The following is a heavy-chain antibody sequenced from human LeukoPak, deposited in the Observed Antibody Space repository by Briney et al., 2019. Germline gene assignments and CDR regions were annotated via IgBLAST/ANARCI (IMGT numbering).Heavy chain of an antibody. CDR2: ITPVINSA. J-gene: IGHJ5*02. CDR1: GGTFRSHT. D-gene: IGHD1-26*01. CDR3: TRVNLRGSQYNWFDP. V-gene: IGHV1-69*08. Sequence: ASVKVSCKTSGGTFRSHTFGWVRQAPGQGLEWIGRITPVINSAKYAQKFRDRLTITADTITVTAYMELSSLTPDDTAVYYCTRVNLRGSQYNWFDPWGQGTRVIVSS.